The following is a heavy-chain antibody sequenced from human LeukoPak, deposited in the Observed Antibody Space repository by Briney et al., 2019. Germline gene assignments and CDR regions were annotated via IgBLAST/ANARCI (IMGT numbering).Heavy chain of an antibody. D-gene: IGHD3-10*01. J-gene: IGHJ4*02. CDR1: GYTFTGYY. Sequence: ASVKVSCKASGYTFTGYYMHWVRQAPGQGLEWMGWINPNSGGTNYAQKFQGRVTMTEDTSTDTAYMELSSLRSEDTAVYYCATNVIRTYYYGSGSYLGNDYWGQGTLVTVSS. CDR3: ATNVIRTYYYGSGSYLGNDY. CDR2: INPNSGGT. V-gene: IGHV1-2*02.